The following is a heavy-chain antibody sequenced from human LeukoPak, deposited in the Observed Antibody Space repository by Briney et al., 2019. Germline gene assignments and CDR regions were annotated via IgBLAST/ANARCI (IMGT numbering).Heavy chain of an antibody. CDR2: IQYDGSSK. CDR1: GFTFSSYG. J-gene: IGHJ1*01. V-gene: IGHV3-30*02. CDR3: AKDPERVEYSSSGGYFQH. Sequence: TGGSLRLSCAASGFTFSSYGIHWARQAPGKGLEWVAFIQYDGSSKYYADSVKGRFTISRDNSKNTLYLQMNSLRAEDTAVYYCAKDPERVEYSSSGGYFQHWGQGTLVTVSS. D-gene: IGHD6-6*01.